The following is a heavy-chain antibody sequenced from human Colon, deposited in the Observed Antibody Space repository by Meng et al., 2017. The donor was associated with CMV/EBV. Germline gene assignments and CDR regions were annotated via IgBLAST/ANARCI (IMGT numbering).Heavy chain of an antibody. CDR2: ITSGVNTM. V-gene: IGHV3-48*01. Sequence: GGSLRLSCAASGFAFASYAMNWVRQAPGKGLEWVASITSGVNTMYYADSVKGRFTISRDNANKSLFLQINSLRAEDTAVYYCARDRKVLRLGESSLSYSYYYGMDVWGQGTTVTVSS. D-gene: IGHD3-16*01. CDR1: GFAFASYA. CDR3: ARDRKVLRLGESSLSYSYYYGMDV. J-gene: IGHJ6*02.